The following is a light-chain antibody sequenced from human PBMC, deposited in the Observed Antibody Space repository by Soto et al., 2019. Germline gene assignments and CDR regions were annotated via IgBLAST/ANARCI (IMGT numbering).Light chain of an antibody. Sequence: DIQMTQSPSSLSASVGDRVTITCRASQIVRSNLNWYQQKPGKVPELLSYASSTLQPGVPSRFRGSGSGTEFTLTVSSLQPEDFATYHCQQTFSRPYTFGQGTKLEIE. V-gene: IGKV1-39*01. CDR3: QQTFSRPYT. J-gene: IGKJ2*01. CDR2: ASS. CDR1: QIVRSN.